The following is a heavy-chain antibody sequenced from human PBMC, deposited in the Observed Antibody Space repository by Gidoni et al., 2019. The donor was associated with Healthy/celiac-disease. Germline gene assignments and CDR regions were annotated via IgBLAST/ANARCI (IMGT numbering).Heavy chain of an antibody. J-gene: IGHJ6*02. V-gene: IGHV1-69*01. Sequence: QVQLVQSGAEVKKPGSSLKVSCKASGGTFSSYAISWVRQAPGQGLEWMGGIIPIFGTANYAQKFQGRVTITADESTSTAYMELSSLRSEDTAVYYCARGRLGYCTNGVCYGNYYYGMDVWGQGTTVTVSS. CDR1: GGTFSSYA. CDR2: IIPIFGTA. D-gene: IGHD2-8*01. CDR3: ARGRLGYCTNGVCYGNYYYGMDV.